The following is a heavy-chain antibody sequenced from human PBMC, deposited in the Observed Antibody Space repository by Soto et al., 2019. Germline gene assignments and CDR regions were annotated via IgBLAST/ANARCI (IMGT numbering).Heavy chain of an antibody. Sequence: GASVTVSCKASGDTFASFGFSWVRQAPGQGLEWLGWISAYNGNTHYAQKVRDRVTMTTDTSTNTAYMELRSLTSDDTAVYYCARDQESITDRILQYWGQGTRVTVSS. V-gene: IGHV1-18*01. CDR2: ISAYNGNT. CDR3: ARDQESITDRILQY. J-gene: IGHJ4*02. D-gene: IGHD3-10*01. CDR1: GDTFASFG.